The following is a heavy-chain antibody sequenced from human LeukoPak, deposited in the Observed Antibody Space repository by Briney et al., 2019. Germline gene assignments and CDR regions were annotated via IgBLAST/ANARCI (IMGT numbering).Heavy chain of an antibody. CDR2: ISAYNGDT. Sequence: ASVKVSCKASGYTFTSYGLTWVRQAPGQGLEWMGWISAYNGDTNYAQKLQGRVTMTTDTSTSTAYMELRSLRSDDTAVYYCARDPGIAVAGGSPSDYWGQGTLVTVSS. CDR3: ARDPGIAVAGGSPSDY. V-gene: IGHV1-18*01. CDR1: GYTFTSYG. J-gene: IGHJ4*02. D-gene: IGHD6-19*01.